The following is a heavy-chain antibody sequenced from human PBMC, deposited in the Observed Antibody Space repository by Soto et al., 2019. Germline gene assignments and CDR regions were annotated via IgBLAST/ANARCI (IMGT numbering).Heavy chain of an antibody. CDR3: AKDGHYCSGGTCYLSL. Sequence: SRWAMNRVRKKKEKGLEWVSTVSGSGDDKFYADSVSARFTISSDNSKKTLYLQMNSLRAEDTAIYYCAKDGHYCSGGTCYLSLWGQGTLVTVSS. CDR2: VSGSGDDK. D-gene: IGHD2-15*01. V-gene: IGHV3-23*01. J-gene: IGHJ1*01. CDR1: SRWA.